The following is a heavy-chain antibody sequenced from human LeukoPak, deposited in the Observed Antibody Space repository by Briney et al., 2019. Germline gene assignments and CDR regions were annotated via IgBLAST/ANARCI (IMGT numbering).Heavy chain of an antibody. Sequence: SETLSLTCTVSGGXISSFYCSWIRQPAGKGLEWIGRIYTSGTTNYNPSLKSRVTMSVDTSKNQVSLMLNSVTAADTAVYYCARAPDYGDYGFDYWGQGTLVTVSS. CDR3: ARAPDYGDYGFDY. V-gene: IGHV4-4*07. CDR1: GGXISSFY. CDR2: IYTSGTT. J-gene: IGHJ4*02. D-gene: IGHD4-17*01.